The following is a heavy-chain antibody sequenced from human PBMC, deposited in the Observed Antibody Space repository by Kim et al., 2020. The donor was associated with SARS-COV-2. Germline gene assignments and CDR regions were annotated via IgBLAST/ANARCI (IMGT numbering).Heavy chain of an antibody. CDR3: VTVVTSAFHF. D-gene: IGHD6-6*01. CDR1: GDSISSNSG. V-gene: IGHV4-39*01. J-gene: IGHJ3*01. CDR2: VIYSGNV. Sequence: SETLSLTCTVSGDSISSNSGWRWIRQAPGKVLEWIGTVIYSGNVFYNPSLKSRVTISLDSSKTQISLKVTSVTAADTAVYYCVTVVTSAFHFWGQGTMVTVSS.